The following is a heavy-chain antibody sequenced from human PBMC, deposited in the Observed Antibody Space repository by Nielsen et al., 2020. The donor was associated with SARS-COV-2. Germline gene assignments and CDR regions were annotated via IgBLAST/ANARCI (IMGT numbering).Heavy chain of an antibody. CDR1: GFTFSTFA. CDR2: IYRGGIST. J-gene: IGHJ3*02. CDR3: AKDQSALAAFDI. Sequence: GGSLRLSCAASGFTFSTFAMSWVRKHPGKGLEWVSVIYRGGISTYYADSVKGRFTISRDNSKNTLYLQMSSLRAEDTAVYYCAKDQSALAAFDIWGQGTMVTVSS. V-gene: IGHV3-23*03.